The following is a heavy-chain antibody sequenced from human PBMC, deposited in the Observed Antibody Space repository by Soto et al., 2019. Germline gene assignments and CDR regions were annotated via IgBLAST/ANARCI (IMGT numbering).Heavy chain of an antibody. CDR3: AKVGLAAAAVRGFDY. CDR1: GFTFSSYA. V-gene: IGHV3-23*01. Sequence: GGSLRLSCAASGFTFSSYAMSWVRRAPGKGLEWVSAISGSGGSTYYADSVKGRFTISRDNSKNTLYLQMNSLRAEDTAVYYCAKVGLAAAAVRGFDYWGQGTLVTVSS. CDR2: ISGSGGST. D-gene: IGHD6-13*01. J-gene: IGHJ4*02.